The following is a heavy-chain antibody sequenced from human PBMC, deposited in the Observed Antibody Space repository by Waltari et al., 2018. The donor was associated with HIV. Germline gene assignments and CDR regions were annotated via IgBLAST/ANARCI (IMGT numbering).Heavy chain of an antibody. Sequence: QVQLVQSGAEVKKPGSSVKVSCKASGGTFSSYAISWVRQAPGQGLEGMVGIIPMLGTAHYAQKFQGRVTITADESTSTAYMELSSLRSEDTAVYYCAGGVHYYDSSPIYYFDYWGQGTLVTVSS. CDR2: IIPMLGTA. CDR3: AGGVHYYDSSPIYYFDY. J-gene: IGHJ4*02. D-gene: IGHD3-22*01. V-gene: IGHV1-69*11. CDR1: GGTFSSYA.